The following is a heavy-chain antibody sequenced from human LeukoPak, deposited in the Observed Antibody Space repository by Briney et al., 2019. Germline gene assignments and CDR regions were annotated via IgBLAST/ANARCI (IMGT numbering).Heavy chain of an antibody. CDR1: GFTFDDYA. CDR2: ISWNSGSI. J-gene: IGHJ4*02. Sequence: GRSLRLSCAASGFTFDDYAMHWVRQAPGKGLEWVSGISWNSGSIGYADSVKGRFTISRDNAKNSLYLQMNSLRAEDTALYYCAKDTTIAVAGANLNYFDYWGQGTLVTVSS. D-gene: IGHD6-19*01. V-gene: IGHV3-9*01. CDR3: AKDTTIAVAGANLNYFDY.